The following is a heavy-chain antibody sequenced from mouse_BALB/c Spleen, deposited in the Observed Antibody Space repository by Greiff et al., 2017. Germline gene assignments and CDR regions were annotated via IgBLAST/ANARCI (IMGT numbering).Heavy chain of an antibody. CDR2: IDPETGGT. V-gene: IGHV1-15*01. Sequence: VKLQESGAELVRPGASVTLSCKASGYTFTDYEMHWVKQTPVHGLEWIGAIDPETGGTAYNQKFKGKATLTADKSSSTAYMELRSLTSEDSAVYYCTRWLPHFDYWGQGTTLTVSS. J-gene: IGHJ2*01. D-gene: IGHD2-2*01. CDR3: TRWLPHFDY. CDR1: GYTFTDYE.